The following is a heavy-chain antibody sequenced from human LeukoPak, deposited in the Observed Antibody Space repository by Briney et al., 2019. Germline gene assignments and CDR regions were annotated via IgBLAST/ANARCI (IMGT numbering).Heavy chain of an antibody. CDR1: GGSISSYY. Sequence: SETLSLTCTVSGGSISSYYWSWIRQPPGKGLEWIGYIYYSGGTNYNPSLKSRVTMSVDTSKNQFSLKLSSVTAADTAVYYCARGSSGIVGATNDWGQGTLVTVSS. CDR2: IYYSGGT. CDR3: ARGSSGIVGATND. V-gene: IGHV4-59*01. D-gene: IGHD1-26*01. J-gene: IGHJ4*02.